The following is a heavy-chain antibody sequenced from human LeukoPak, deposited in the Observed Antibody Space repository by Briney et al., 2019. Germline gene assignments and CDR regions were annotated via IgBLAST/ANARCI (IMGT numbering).Heavy chain of an antibody. Sequence: PSETLSLTCTVSGGSISSSSYYWGWIRQPPGKGLEWIGSIYYSGSTYYNPSLKSRVTISVDTSKNQFSLKLSSVTAADTAVYYCARIVDTAMAGGYYFDYWGQGTLVTVSS. CDR1: GGSISSSSYY. CDR2: IYYSGST. CDR3: ARIVDTAMAGGYYFDY. V-gene: IGHV4-39*07. J-gene: IGHJ4*02. D-gene: IGHD5-18*01.